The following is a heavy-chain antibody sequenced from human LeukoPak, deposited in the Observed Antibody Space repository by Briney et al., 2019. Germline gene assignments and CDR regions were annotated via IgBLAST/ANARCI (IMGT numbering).Heavy chain of an antibody. CDR2: INPNSGCI. D-gene: IGHD1-1*01. V-gene: IGHV1-2*06. CDR3: LKRPRGWNGDY. J-gene: IGHJ4*02. Sequence: ASVKVSCMASGYTFTDYYMHWVRQAPGHALEWIGRINPNSGCISSARKFQGRVTVTRDTSISPVYMVLRRLTSDGPAVYYFLKRPRGWNGDYCGQGTLGTVSS. CDR1: GYTFTDYY.